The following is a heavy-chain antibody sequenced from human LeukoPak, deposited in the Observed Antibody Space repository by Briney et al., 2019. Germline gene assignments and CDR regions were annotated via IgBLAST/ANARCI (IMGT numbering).Heavy chain of an antibody. D-gene: IGHD4-11*01. CDR3: AKDDSATVTTGFFDY. Sequence: PGGSLRLSCAASGFTFDDYAMHWVRQAPGKGLEWVSGISWNSGSIGYADSVKGRFTISRDNAKNSLYLQMNSLRAEDTALYYCAKDDSATVTTGFFDYWGREPWSPPPQ. V-gene: IGHV3-9*01. J-gene: IGHJ4*02. CDR1: GFTFDDYA. CDR2: ISWNSGSI.